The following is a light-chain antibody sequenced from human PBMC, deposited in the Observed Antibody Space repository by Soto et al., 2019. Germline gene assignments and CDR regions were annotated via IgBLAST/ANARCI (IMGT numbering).Light chain of an antibody. CDR2: EVT. CDR1: SSDVGGYNY. J-gene: IGLJ2*01. V-gene: IGLV2-8*01. CDR3: SSYTSSIVV. Sequence: QSVLTQPPSASGSPGQSLTISCTGTSSDVGGYNYVSWYQQRPGKAPKLVIYEVTKRPSGVPDRFSGSKSGSTASLTISGLQAEDEADYYCSSYTSSIVVFGGGTKLTVL.